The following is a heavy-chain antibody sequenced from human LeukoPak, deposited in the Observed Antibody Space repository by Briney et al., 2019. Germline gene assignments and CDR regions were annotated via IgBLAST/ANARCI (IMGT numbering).Heavy chain of an antibody. CDR2: ISGSGGST. Sequence: GGSLRLSCAASGFTFSSYAMSWVRQAPGKGLEWVSAISGSGGSTYYADSVKGRFTISRDNSKNTLYLQMNSLRAEDAAVYYCAKDLVESYYDSSGYCDYWGQGTLVTVSS. J-gene: IGHJ4*02. V-gene: IGHV3-23*01. CDR1: GFTFSSYA. D-gene: IGHD3-22*01. CDR3: AKDLVESYYDSSGYCDY.